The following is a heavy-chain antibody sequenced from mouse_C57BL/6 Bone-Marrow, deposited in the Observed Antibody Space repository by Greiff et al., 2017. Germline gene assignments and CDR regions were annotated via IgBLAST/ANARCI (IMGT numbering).Heavy chain of an antibody. CDR2: ISSGGSYT. D-gene: IGHD3-2*02. CDR1: GFTFSSYG. CDR3: ARLDSSGSYYAMDY. V-gene: IGHV5-6*01. J-gene: IGHJ4*01. Sequence: EVQLVESGGDLVKPGGSLKLSCAASGFTFSSYGMSWVRQTPDKRLEWVATISSGGSYTYYPDSVKGRFTISRDNAKNTLYLQMSSLKSEDTAMYYCARLDSSGSYYAMDYWGQGTSVTVSS.